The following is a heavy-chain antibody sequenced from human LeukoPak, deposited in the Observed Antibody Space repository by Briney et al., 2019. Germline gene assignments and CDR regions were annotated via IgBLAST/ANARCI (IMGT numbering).Heavy chain of an antibody. Sequence: SETLSLTCTVSGGSISSYYWSWTRQPPGKGLEWIGYIYYSGSTNYNPSLKSRVTISVDTSKNQFSLKLSSVTAADTAVYYCARDREVRGVNGGFDPWGQGTLVTVSS. D-gene: IGHD3-10*01. CDR2: IYYSGST. CDR1: GGSISSYY. J-gene: IGHJ5*02. CDR3: ARDREVRGVNGGFDP. V-gene: IGHV4-59*01.